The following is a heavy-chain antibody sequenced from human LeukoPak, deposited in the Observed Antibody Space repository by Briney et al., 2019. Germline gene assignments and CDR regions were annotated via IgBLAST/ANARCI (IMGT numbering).Heavy chain of an antibody. CDR2: VSRGSGGR. CDR3: ALGLVTDY. CDR1: GFTFSSYT. V-gene: IGHV3-23*01. Sequence: GSLRLSCAASGFTFSSYTMGWVRQAPGKGLEWVSGVSRGSGGRSYADSVKGRFTISRDNSKNTLYLQMNSLRVEDTAVYYCALGLVTDYWGQGTLVTVSS. J-gene: IGHJ4*02. D-gene: IGHD3-9*01.